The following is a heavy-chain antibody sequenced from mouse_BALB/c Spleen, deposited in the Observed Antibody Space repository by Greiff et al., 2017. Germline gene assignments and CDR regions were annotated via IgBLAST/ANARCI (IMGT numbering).Heavy chain of an antibody. CDR2: ILPGSGST. CDR1: GYTFSSYW. Sequence: QVQLQQSGAELMKPGASVKISCKATGYTFSSYWIEWVKQRPGHGLEWIGEILPGSGSTNYNEKFKGKATFTADTSSNTAYMQLSSLTSEDSAVYYCARSGTTVVDYYAMDYWGQGTSVTVSS. J-gene: IGHJ4*01. CDR3: ARSGTTVVDYYAMDY. D-gene: IGHD1-1*01. V-gene: IGHV1-9*01.